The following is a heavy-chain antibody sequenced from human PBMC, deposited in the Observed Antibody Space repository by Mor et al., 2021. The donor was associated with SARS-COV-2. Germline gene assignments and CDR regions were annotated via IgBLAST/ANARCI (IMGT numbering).Heavy chain of an antibody. CDR3: ARDSGHGVFDY. J-gene: IGHJ4*02. V-gene: IGHV1-46*01. Sequence: SYAQKFQGRVTKTRDTSTSTVYMELSSLRSEDTAVYYCARDSGHGVFDYWGQGTLVTVSS. D-gene: IGHD5-12*01.